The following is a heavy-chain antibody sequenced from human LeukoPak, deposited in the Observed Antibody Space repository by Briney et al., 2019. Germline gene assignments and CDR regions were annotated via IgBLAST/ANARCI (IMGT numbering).Heavy chain of an antibody. CDR2: IKQDGSEK. CDR3: ASVREWQLQNAPFDY. J-gene: IGHJ4*02. V-gene: IGHV3-7*01. Sequence: GGSLRLSRAASGFTFNSYWMSWVRQAPGKGLEWVANIKQDGSEKYYVDSVKGRFTISRDNAKNSLYLQMNSLRAEDTAVYYCASVREWQLQNAPFDYWGQGTLVTVSS. CDR1: GFTFNSYW. D-gene: IGHD2-15*01.